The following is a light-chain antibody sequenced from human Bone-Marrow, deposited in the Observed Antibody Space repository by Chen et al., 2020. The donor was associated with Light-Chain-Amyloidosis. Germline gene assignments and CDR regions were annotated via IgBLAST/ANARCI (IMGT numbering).Light chain of an antibody. CDR1: DLPTKY. CDR2: RDT. J-gene: IGLJ2*01. Sequence: SYELSQPPLLSVSPGQTARNTCSVDDLPTKYAYWYQQKPGQAPVLVIHRDTERPSGISERFSGSSSGTTATLTISGVQAEDEADYHCQSADSSGTYEVIFGGGTKLTVL. CDR3: QSADSSGTYEVI. V-gene: IGLV3-25*03.